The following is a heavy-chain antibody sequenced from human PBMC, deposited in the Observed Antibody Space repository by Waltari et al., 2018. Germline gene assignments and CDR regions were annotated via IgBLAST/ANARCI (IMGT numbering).Heavy chain of an antibody. J-gene: IGHJ3*01. CDR1: GYNFIDYY. CDR3: VRARAWGPKAFDV. V-gene: IGHV1-2*04. D-gene: IGHD7-27*01. Sequence: QVQLVQSEAEVRKPGASVKVSCQASGYNFIDYYVHWVRQAPGQGLEWMGWVNPNSGGTMYLRKFEGWVTFSTDTSVNTAYMEVTRLKSDDTATYFCVRARAWGPKAFDVWGQGTRLTVSS. CDR2: VNPNSGGT.